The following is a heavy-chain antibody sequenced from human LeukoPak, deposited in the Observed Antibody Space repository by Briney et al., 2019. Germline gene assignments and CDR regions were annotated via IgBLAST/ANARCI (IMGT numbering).Heavy chain of an antibody. V-gene: IGHV3-66*02. CDR2: IYSGGRI. CDR1: GFTVSSNY. D-gene: IGHD3-22*01. CDR3: ARGVGWLWSPTFDI. J-gene: IGHJ3*02. Sequence: GGSLRLSCAASGFTVSSNYMNWVRQAPGKGLEWVSVIYSGGRIYYADSVTGRFTISRDNSKNSLYVQMNRLRAEDSAVYYCARGVGWLWSPTFDIWGPGTMVTVSS.